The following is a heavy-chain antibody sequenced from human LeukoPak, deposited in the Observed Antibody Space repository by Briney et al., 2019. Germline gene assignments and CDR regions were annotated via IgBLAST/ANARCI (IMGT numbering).Heavy chain of an antibody. CDR1: GGSVSSGTYY. D-gene: IGHD4-11*01. CDR3: ARYRVRGNSNPFFDY. CDR2: IYYSGST. Sequence: SETLSLTCTVSGGSVSSGTYYWSWIRQPPGKGLEWIGDIYYSGSTNYNPSLKSRVTISVDTSKNQCSLKLSSVTAADTAVYYCARYRVRGNSNPFFDYWGQGTLVTVSS. J-gene: IGHJ4*02. V-gene: IGHV4-61*01.